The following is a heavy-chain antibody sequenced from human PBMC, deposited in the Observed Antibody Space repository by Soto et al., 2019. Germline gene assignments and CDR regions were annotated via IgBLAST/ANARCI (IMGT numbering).Heavy chain of an antibody. CDR3: ARDVGGSGSY. D-gene: IGHD3-10*01. Sequence: GGSLRLSCAASGFAFSRYWMHWVRQTPGKGLVWVSRTNEDVSITNYADSVKGRFTISRDNAKNTLYLQMDSLRAEDTAVYYCARDVGGSGSYWGQGTLVTVSS. CDR2: TNEDVSIT. CDR1: GFAFSRYW. V-gene: IGHV3-74*01. J-gene: IGHJ4*02.